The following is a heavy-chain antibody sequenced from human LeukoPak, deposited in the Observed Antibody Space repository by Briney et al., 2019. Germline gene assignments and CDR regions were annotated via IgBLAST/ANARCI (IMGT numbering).Heavy chain of an antibody. Sequence: GGSLRLSCAASGFTFSSYSMNWVRQAPGKGLEWVSSISSSSYIYYADSVKGRFTISRDNAKNSLYLQMNSLRAEDTAVYYCARINSGWYYFDYWGQGNLVTVSS. J-gene: IGHJ4*02. CDR3: ARINSGWYYFDY. D-gene: IGHD6-19*01. CDR2: ISSSSYI. V-gene: IGHV3-21*01. CDR1: GFTFSSYS.